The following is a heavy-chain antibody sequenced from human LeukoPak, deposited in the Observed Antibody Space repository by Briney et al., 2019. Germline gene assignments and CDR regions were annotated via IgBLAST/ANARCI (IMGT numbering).Heavy chain of an antibody. D-gene: IGHD2-2*01. CDR2: IRSDGSNK. Sequence: PGGSLRLSCAASGFTFSSYGMHWVRQAPGRGLEWVAFIRSDGSNKYYADSVKGRFTISRDNSKNTLYLQMNSLRAEDTAVYYCAKDGPYCCSTSCPPFYYYGMDVWGQGTTVTVSS. V-gene: IGHV3-30*02. J-gene: IGHJ6*02. CDR3: AKDGPYCCSTSCPPFYYYGMDV. CDR1: GFTFSSYG.